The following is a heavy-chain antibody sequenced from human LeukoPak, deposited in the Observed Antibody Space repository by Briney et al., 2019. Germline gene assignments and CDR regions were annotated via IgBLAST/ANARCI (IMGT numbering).Heavy chain of an antibody. J-gene: IGHJ5*02. CDR1: GYAFTGYY. Sequence: ASVKVSCKASGYAFTGYYIHWVRQAPGQGLEWMGWSNPNSGGTNYAQKFQGRVTMTRDTSISTAYMELSRRRSDDMAVYYCARGNYDILTGPGSNWFDPWGQGTLVTVSS. CDR3: ARGNYDILTGPGSNWFDP. CDR2: SNPNSGGT. D-gene: IGHD3-9*01. V-gene: IGHV1-2*02.